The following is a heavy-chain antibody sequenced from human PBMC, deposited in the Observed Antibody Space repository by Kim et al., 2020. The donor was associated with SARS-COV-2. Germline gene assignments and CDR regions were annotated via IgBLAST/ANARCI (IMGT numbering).Heavy chain of an antibody. CDR2: IYYSGST. Sequence: SETLSLTCTVSGGSISSYYWSWIRQPPGKGLEWIGYIYYSGSTNYNPSLKSRVTISVDTSKNQFSLKLSSVTAADTAVYYCARGDSSGYLGYYYGMDVWGQGTTVTVSS. J-gene: IGHJ6*02. CDR3: ARGDSSGYLGYYYGMDV. CDR1: GGSISSYY. D-gene: IGHD3-22*01. V-gene: IGHV4-59*13.